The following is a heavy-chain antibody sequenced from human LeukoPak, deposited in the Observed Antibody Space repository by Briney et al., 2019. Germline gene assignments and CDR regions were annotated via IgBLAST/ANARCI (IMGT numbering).Heavy chain of an antibody. V-gene: IGHV3-23*01. J-gene: IGHJ4*02. CDR1: GFSFSDYA. D-gene: IGHD3-10*01. CDR2: ISARGDST. CDR3: ADYGSGRDIFDY. Sequence: PGGSLRLSCVASGFSFSDYAMSWVRQAPGKGLEWVSGISARGDSTYYADPVKGRFTISRDNSKNTLYVEMTSLRAEDTAVYYCADYGSGRDIFDYWGQGTLVTVSS.